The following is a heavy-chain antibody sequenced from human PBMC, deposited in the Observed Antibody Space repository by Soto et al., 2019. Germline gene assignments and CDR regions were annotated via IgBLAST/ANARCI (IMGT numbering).Heavy chain of an antibody. CDR1: GASISSTVW. D-gene: IGHD6-19*01. CDR2: VLHSGDT. CDR3: ASTDSGWPTFEAY. J-gene: IGHJ4*01. Sequence: SETLSLTCAVSGASISSTVWWSWVRQPPGKGLEWIGEVLHSGDTNSNPSLKSRVTLSVDKSKNQFSLTLTSVTAADTAVYYCASTDSGWPTFEAYWGQGTLVTVSS. V-gene: IGHV4-4*02.